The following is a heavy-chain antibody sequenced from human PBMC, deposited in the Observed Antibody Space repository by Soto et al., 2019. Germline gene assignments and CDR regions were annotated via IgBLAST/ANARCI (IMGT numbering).Heavy chain of an antibody. CDR3: ARVGGGGSGNYFDS. V-gene: IGHV3-33*01. CDR2: IWYDGSNK. J-gene: IGHJ4*02. CDR1: VFTFSSYG. Sequence: PGWSLRLSCAASVFTFSSYGMHWVRQSPAKGLEWVAVIWYDGSNKYYADSVKGRFTISRDNSKNTMYLQMNSLRVEDTAVYYCARVGGGGSGNYFDSWGQGTLVTVSS. D-gene: IGHD1-26*01.